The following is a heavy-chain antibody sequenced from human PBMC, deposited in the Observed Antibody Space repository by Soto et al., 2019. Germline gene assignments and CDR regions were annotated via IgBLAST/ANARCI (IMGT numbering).Heavy chain of an antibody. CDR2: INSISGAT. Sequence: QVQLVQSGAEMKKPGAAVKVSCKTSGYTFTGYYMHWVLQAPGERLDWMAWINSISGATKYAQKFQGRVNMTRDTSISTVYMELSSLTSDDTAVYYCVRGGYGDYLHHWGQGTLVAVSS. J-gene: IGHJ1*01. V-gene: IGHV1-2*02. CDR1: GYTFTGYY. CDR3: VRGGYGDYLHH. D-gene: IGHD4-17*01.